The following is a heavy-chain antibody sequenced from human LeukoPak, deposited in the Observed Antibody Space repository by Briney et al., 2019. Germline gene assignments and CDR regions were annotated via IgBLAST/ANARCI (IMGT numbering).Heavy chain of an antibody. CDR2: IKSKTDGGTT. CDR3: TTDSLLPSFDP. CDR1: GGSFSGYY. D-gene: IGHD5-18*01. J-gene: IGHJ5*02. V-gene: IGHV3-15*01. Sequence: ETLSLTCAVYGGSFSGYYWSWIRQPPGKGLEWVGRIKSKTDGGTTDYAAPVKGRFTISRDDSKNTLYLQMNSLKTEDTAVYYCTTDSLLPSFDPWGQGTLVTVSS.